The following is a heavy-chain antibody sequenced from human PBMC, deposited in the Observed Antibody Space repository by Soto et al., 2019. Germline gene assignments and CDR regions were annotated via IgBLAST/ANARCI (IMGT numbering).Heavy chain of an antibody. CDR1: GGSISSGGYY. D-gene: IGHD2-2*01. CDR2: IYYSGST. J-gene: IGHJ5*02. CDR3: AAGVVVVPAAMLINWFAP. Sequence: SETLSLTCTVSGGSISSGGYYWSWIRQHPGKGLEWIGYIYYSGSTYYNPSLKSRVTISVDTSKNQFSLKLSSVTAADTAVYYCAAGVVVVPAAMLINWFAPWGQGTLVTVS. V-gene: IGHV4-31*03.